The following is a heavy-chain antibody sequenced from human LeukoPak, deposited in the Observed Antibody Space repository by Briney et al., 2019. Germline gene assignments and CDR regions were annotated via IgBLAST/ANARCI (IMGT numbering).Heavy chain of an antibody. CDR2: LHTSGST. J-gene: IGHJ3*02. Sequence: SETLSLTCTVSGGSISSYYWSWIRQPAGEGLEWIGRLHTSGSTHYNPSLKSRVTMSVDTSKNQFSLKLSSVTAADTAVYYCASPIYGDYTENGFDIWGQGTMVTVSS. V-gene: IGHV4-4*07. CDR3: ASPIYGDYTENGFDI. CDR1: GGSISSYY. D-gene: IGHD4-17*01.